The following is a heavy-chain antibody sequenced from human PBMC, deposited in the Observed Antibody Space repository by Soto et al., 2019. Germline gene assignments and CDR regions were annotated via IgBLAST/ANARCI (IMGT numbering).Heavy chain of an antibody. J-gene: IGHJ5*02. CDR2: INPNSGAT. Sequence: ASVKVSCKAYGYTFTDFFLHWLRQAPGQGLEWMGWINPNSGATNYAQKFQGRVTMTRDTPVNTAYMELSRLRSDDTAVYYCAKDKILPATIYGGAYNCFDPWGQGTLVTVSS. D-gene: IGHD5-12*01. CDR1: GYTFTDFF. V-gene: IGHV1-2*02. CDR3: AKDKILPATIYGGAYNCFDP.